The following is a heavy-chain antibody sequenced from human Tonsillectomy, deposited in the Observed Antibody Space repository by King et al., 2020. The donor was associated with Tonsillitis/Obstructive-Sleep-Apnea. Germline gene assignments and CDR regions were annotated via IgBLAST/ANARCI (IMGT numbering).Heavy chain of an antibody. V-gene: IGHV3-23*04. CDR2: ISGSGGST. J-gene: IGHJ5*02. CDR3: AKDRFYSSSSDYWFDP. CDR1: GFTFSSYA. D-gene: IGHD6-6*01. Sequence: VQLVESGGGLVQPGGSLRLSCAASGFTFSSYAMTWVRQTPGKGREWVSAISGSGGSTYYADSVKDRFTISRDNSKNTLYLQMNSLRAEDTAVYYCAKDRFYSSSSDYWFDPWGQGTLVTVSS.